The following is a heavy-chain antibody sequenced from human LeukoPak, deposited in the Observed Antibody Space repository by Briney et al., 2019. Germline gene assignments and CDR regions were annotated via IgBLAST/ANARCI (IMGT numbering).Heavy chain of an antibody. V-gene: IGHV4-4*07. CDR3: ARVGAYGSGSSNWFDP. Sequence: SETLSLTCTVSGGSISSYYWSWIRQPAGKGLEWIGRIHTSGSTNYNPSLKSRVTTSVDKSKNQFSLKLSSVTAADTAVYYCARVGAYGSGSSNWFDPWGQGTLVTVSS. CDR1: GGSISSYY. J-gene: IGHJ5*02. CDR2: IHTSGST. D-gene: IGHD3-10*01.